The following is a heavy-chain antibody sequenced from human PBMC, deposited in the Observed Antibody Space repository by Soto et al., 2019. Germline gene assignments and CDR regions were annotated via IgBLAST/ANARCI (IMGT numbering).Heavy chain of an antibody. CDR1: GFTFSSYT. CDR3: ARGVYSDYTNQYFDY. D-gene: IGHD4-17*01. V-gene: IGHV3-21*01. CDR2: ISTTSDYL. J-gene: IGHJ4*02. Sequence: EVQLVESGGGLVKPGGSLRLSCTASGFTFSSYTVNLVSPATGKGLEWVSAISTTSDYLGYAESAKGRFTLSRDNDKNSLYLQMNNLRAEDTAIYHCARGVYSDYTNQYFDYWGQGTLVTVSS.